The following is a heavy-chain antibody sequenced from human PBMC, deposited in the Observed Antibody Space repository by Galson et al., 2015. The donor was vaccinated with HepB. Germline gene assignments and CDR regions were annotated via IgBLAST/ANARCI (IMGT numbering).Heavy chain of an antibody. D-gene: IGHD3-22*01. V-gene: IGHV4-31*03. CDR1: GGSISSGGYY. CDR2: IYYSGNT. J-gene: IGHJ4*02. CDR3: AREGYYDSSGYLDY. Sequence: TLSLTCTVSGGSISSGGYYWSWIRQHPGKGLEWIGYIYYSGNTYYNPSLRSRVTISVDTPKNQFSLRLSSVTAADTAVYYCAREGYYDSSGYLDYWGQGTLVTVSS.